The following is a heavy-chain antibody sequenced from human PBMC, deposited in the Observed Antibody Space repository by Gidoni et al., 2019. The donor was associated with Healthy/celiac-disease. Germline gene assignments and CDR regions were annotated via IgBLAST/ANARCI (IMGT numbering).Heavy chain of an antibody. D-gene: IGHD2-15*01. CDR2: INPNSGGT. CDR1: GSTFTGYY. V-gene: IGHV1-2*04. Sequence: QVQLVQSGAEVKKPGASVKVSCKASGSTFTGYYMHWVRQAPGQGLEWMGWINPNSGGTNYAQKFQGWVTMTRDTSISTAYMELSRLRSDDTAVYYCARDSGYCSGGSCYSGWFDPWGQGTLVTVSS. J-gene: IGHJ5*02. CDR3: ARDSGYCSGGSCYSGWFDP.